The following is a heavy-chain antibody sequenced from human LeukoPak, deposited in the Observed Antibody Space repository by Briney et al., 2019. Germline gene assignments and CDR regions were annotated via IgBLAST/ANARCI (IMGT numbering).Heavy chain of an antibody. CDR2: INSDGSST. V-gene: IGHV3-74*01. Sequence: PSGGSLRLSCAASGFTFSSYWMHWVRQAPGKGLVWVSRINSDGSSTSYADSVKGRFTISRDNAKNTLYLQMNSLRAEDTAVYYCARDLAYCGGDCYAHDAFDIWGQGAMVTVSS. CDR3: ARDLAYCGGDCYAHDAFDI. D-gene: IGHD2-21*02. J-gene: IGHJ3*02. CDR1: GFTFSSYW.